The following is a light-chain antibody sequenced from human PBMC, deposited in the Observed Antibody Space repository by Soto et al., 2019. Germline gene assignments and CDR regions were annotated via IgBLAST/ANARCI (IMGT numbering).Light chain of an antibody. V-gene: IGKV3-11*01. CDR3: QQGDT. CDR1: QSVSSY. Sequence: EIVLTQSPATLSLSPGERATLSCRASQSVSSYLSWYQQKPGQSTRLLIDDASNRATGIPARFSGSGSGTDFTLISSRLEAEDFAVCYFQQGDTFGLGTKLEIQ. J-gene: IGKJ2*01. CDR2: DAS.